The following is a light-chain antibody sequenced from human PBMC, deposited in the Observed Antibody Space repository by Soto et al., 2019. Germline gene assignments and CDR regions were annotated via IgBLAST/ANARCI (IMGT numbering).Light chain of an antibody. J-gene: IGKJ3*01. CDR1: QGISRY. Sequence: AILLTQSPSSFSASTGDRITITCRASQGISRYLAWYQQRPGKAPKLLIYAASTLQSGVPSRFSGSGSGTDFTLTSSCLQSEDFATYYCQQYYSYPLTFGTGTKVDIK. CDR2: AAS. V-gene: IGKV1-8*01. CDR3: QQYYSYPLT.